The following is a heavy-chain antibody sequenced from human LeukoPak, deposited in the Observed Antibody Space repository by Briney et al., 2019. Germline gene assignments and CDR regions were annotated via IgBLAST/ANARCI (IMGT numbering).Heavy chain of an antibody. CDR3: AREEGGTLFDY. CDR2: INTDGSST. Sequence: GGSLRLSCAASGFTFSSYWMHWVRQAPGKGLVWVSCINTDGSSTSYADSVKGRFTTSRDNAKNTLYLQMNSLRAEDTAVYYCAREEGGTLFDYWGQGTLVTVSS. J-gene: IGHJ4*02. V-gene: IGHV3-74*01. D-gene: IGHD1-26*01. CDR1: GFTFSSYW.